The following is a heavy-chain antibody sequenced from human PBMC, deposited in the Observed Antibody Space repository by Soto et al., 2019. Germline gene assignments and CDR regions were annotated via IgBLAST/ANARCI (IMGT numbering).Heavy chain of an antibody. CDR3: AKDSHWGIISPTHDY. J-gene: IGHJ4*02. CDR1: GFTFSSSA. D-gene: IGHD3-16*01. CDR2: FRDSGGTT. V-gene: IGHV3-23*01. Sequence: VHLSESGGGLVQPGGSLRLSCAASGFTFSSSAMSWVRQAPGKGLEWVATFRDSGGTTHYADSVKGRFTISRDASKNMLNLQMYSRRAEDTAIYYCAKDSHWGIISPTHDYWGQGTRVTVSS.